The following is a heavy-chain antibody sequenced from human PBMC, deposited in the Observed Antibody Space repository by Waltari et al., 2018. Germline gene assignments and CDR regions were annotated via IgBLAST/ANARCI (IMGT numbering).Heavy chain of an antibody. D-gene: IGHD3-10*01. CDR1: GGSLSSHY. CDR3: AQVLYGSGSIDAFDI. CDR2: IYYSGST. Sequence: QVQLQESGPGLVKPSETLSLTCTVSGGSLSSHYWSWIRQPPGKGLEWIGYIYYSGSTNYNPSLKSRVTISVDTSKNQFSLKLSSVTAADTAVYYCAQVLYGSGSIDAFDIWGQGTMVTVSS. V-gene: IGHV4-59*11. J-gene: IGHJ3*02.